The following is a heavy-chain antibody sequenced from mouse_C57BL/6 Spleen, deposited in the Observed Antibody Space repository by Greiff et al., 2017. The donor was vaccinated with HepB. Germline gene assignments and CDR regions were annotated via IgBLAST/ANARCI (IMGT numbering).Heavy chain of an antibody. CDR1: GFTFTSYW. D-gene: IGHD2-1*01. V-gene: IGHV1-69*01. CDR3: ARGRIYDGNYPYFDY. CDR2: IDPTDSYT. Sequence: QVQLQQSGAELVMPGASVKLSCKASGFTFTSYWMHWVKQRPGQGLEWIGKIDPTDSYTNYNQKFKGKSTLTVDKSSNTAYMQLSSLTSEDSAVYYCARGRIYDGNYPYFDYWGQGTTLTVSS. J-gene: IGHJ2*01.